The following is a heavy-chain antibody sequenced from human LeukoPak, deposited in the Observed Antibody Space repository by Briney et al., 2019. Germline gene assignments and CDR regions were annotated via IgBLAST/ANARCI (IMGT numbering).Heavy chain of an antibody. J-gene: IGHJ4*02. Sequence: SETLSLTCSVSGGSLSNHYWGWIRQPPGKGLEWIGSIYSDGTYYNPSLKSRIAMSVDTSKNQFSLGLRSVTATDTAVYYCARHYYAGSGTYRPFDYWGQGTLVTAAS. CDR2: IYSDGT. D-gene: IGHD3-10*01. CDR3: ARHYYAGSGTYRPFDY. V-gene: IGHV4-39*01. CDR1: GGSLSNHY.